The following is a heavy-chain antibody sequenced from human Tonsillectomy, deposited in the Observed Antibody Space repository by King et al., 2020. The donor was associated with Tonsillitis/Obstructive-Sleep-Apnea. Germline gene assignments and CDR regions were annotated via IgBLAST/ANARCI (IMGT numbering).Heavy chain of an antibody. J-gene: IGHJ6*03. CDR3: ARHKLWFRVGVLYYYMDV. V-gene: IGHV5-51*01. CDR1: GYSFTSYW. D-gene: IGHD3-10*01. Sequence: QLVQSGAEVKKPGESLKISCKGSGYSFTSYWIGWVRQMPGKGLEWMGIIYPGDSDTRYSPSFQGQVTISADKSISTAYLQWSSLKASDTDMYYCARHKLWFRVGVLYYYMDVWGKGTTVTVSS. CDR2: IYPGDSDT.